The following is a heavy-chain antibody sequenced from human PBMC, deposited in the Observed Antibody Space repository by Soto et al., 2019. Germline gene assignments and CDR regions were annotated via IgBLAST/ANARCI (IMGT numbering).Heavy chain of an antibody. D-gene: IGHD6-13*01. CDR3: ARGTAAAGTLFFDP. CDR2: ISSSSSYI. CDR1: GFTFSSYS. V-gene: IGHV3-21*01. J-gene: IGHJ5*02. Sequence: GGSLRLSCAASGFTFSSYSMNWVRQAPGKGLEWVSSISSSSSYIYYADSVKGRFTISRDNAKNSLYLQMNSLRAEDTAVYYCARGTAAAGTLFFDPWGQGTLVTVSS.